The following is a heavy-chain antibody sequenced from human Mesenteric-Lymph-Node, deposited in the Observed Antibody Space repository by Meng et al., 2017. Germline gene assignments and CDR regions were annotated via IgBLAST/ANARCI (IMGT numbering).Heavy chain of an antibody. V-gene: IGHV2-70*16. CDR2: IDWDDDK. J-gene: IGHJ4*02. CDR1: GGSVSSGSYY. Sequence: TLSLTCTVSGGSVSSGSYYWSWIRQPPGKALEWLARIDWDDDKFYSTSLKTRLTISKDTSKNQVILTMTNMDPVDTATYYCARIGNSGYDFDYWGQGTLVTVSS. D-gene: IGHD5-12*01. CDR3: ARIGNSGYDFDY.